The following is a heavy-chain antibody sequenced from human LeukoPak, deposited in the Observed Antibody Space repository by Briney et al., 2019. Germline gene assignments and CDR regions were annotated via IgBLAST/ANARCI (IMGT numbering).Heavy chain of an antibody. V-gene: IGHV3-15*01. J-gene: IGHJ4*02. CDR1: GFTFSNAW. D-gene: IGHD1-26*01. CDR3: TTEPIMGATTGRYFDC. CDR2: IKSKTDGGTT. Sequence: GGSLRLSCAASGFTFSNAWMSWVRQAPGKGLEWVGRIKSKTDGGTTDYAAPVEDRFTISRDDSKNTLYLQMNSLKTEDTAVYYCTTEPIMGATTGRYFDCWGQGTLVTVSS.